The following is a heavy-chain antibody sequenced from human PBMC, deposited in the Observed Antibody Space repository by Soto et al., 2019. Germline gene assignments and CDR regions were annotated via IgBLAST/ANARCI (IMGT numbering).Heavy chain of an antibody. Sequence: GVLRLSCAASGFSFGSYALSWVRQAPGKGLEWVSTISGSDGKTFYADSVKGRFSISRDTSQGTLYLQMNSLRADDTAMYYCARWSYLDYWGQGTRVTVSS. J-gene: IGHJ4*02. CDR3: ARWSYLDY. CDR2: ISGSDGKT. V-gene: IGHV3-23*01. D-gene: IGHD3-3*01. CDR1: GFSFGSYA.